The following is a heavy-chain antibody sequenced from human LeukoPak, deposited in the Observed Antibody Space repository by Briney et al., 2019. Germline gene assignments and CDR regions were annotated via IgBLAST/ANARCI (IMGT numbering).Heavy chain of an antibody. D-gene: IGHD3-3*01. CDR1: GFTFSSYE. J-gene: IGHJ4*02. Sequence: PGGSLRLSCAASGFTFSSYEMNWVRQAPGKGLEWVSYISSSGSTTYYADSVKGRFTISRDNSKNTLYLQMNSLRAEDTAVYYCAKGDVASGYYVFDYWGQGTLVTVSS. CDR3: AKGDVASGYYVFDY. V-gene: IGHV3-48*03. CDR2: ISSSGSTT.